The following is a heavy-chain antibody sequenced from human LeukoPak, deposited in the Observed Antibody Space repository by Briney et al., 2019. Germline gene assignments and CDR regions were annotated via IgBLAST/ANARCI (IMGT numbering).Heavy chain of an antibody. V-gene: IGHV3-74*01. J-gene: IGHJ6*02. CDR3: AKGRKVAAGTGGASYYYYYGMDV. Sequence: GGSLRLSCAASGFTFSSYWMHWVRQAPGKGLVWVSRINSDGSSISYADSVKGRFTISRDNSKNTLYLQMNSLRAEDTAVYYCAKGRKVAAGTGGASYYYYYGMDVWGQGTTVTVSS. CDR2: INSDGSSI. CDR1: GFTFSSYW. D-gene: IGHD6-13*01.